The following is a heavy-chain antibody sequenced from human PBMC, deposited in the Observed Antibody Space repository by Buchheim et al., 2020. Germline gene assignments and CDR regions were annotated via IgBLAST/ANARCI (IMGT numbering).Heavy chain of an antibody. CDR2: ISSTGTTT. D-gene: IGHD1-26*01. CDR3: ARYLVIGSRSIDY. CDR1: EFTFSSYE. J-gene: IGHJ4*02. Sequence: GQLVESGGGLVQPGGSLRLSCAASEFTFSSYEMNWVRQAPGKGLEWVSYISSTGTTTHYADSVKGRFTISRDNAKNSMYLQMNSLRAEDTAVYYCARYLVIGSRSIDYWGQGTL. V-gene: IGHV3-48*03.